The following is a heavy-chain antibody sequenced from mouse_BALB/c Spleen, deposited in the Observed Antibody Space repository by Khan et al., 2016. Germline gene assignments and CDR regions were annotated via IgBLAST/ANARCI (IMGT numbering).Heavy chain of an antibody. CDR3: ANWDYAMDY. V-gene: IGHV14-3*02. Sequence: VRLQQSGAELVKPGASVKLSCTASGFNIKDTYMHWVKQRPEQGLEWIGRIDPANDNTKYDPKFQGKATITADTSSNTAYLQLSSLTSEDTAVYYCANWDYAMDYWGQGTSVTVSS. J-gene: IGHJ4*01. CDR1: GFNIKDTY. CDR2: IDPANDNT. D-gene: IGHD4-1*01.